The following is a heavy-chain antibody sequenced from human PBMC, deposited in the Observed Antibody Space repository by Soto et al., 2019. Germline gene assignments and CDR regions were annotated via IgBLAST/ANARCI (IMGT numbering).Heavy chain of an antibody. CDR2: ITVSAGST. CDR3: SKGHSGAFSTRSYHDF. V-gene: IGHV3-23*01. Sequence: GGSLRLSCATSGFPFNNYAMSWVRQAPGKPLEWVSTITVSAGSTYYADSVKGRFTISRDNSKNTLYLQMKSLRAEDAAVYYCSKGHSGAFSTRSYHDFWGLGTLVTVSS. J-gene: IGHJ4*02. CDR1: GFPFNNYA. D-gene: IGHD2-15*01.